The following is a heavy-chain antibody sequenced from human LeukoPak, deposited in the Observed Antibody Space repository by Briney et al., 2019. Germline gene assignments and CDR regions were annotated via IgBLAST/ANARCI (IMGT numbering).Heavy chain of an antibody. Sequence: GGSLRLSCTASGFTFSDYYMSWIRQAPGKGLEWVSYISSSGSTIYYADSVKGRFTISRDNAKNSLYLQMNSLRAEDTAVYYCARAQYSGSHSPFDYWGQGTLVTVSS. CDR3: ARAQYSGSHSPFDY. V-gene: IGHV3-11*04. D-gene: IGHD1-26*01. CDR2: ISSSGSTI. CDR1: GFTFSDYY. J-gene: IGHJ4*02.